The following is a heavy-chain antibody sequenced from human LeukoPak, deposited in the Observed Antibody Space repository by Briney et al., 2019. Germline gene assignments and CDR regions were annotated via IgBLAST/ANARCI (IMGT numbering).Heavy chain of an antibody. CDR1: GFTFSSYA. V-gene: IGHV3-23*01. CDR3: AARYFDWARGGRYFDY. CDR2: ISGSGGST. D-gene: IGHD3-9*01. J-gene: IGHJ4*02. Sequence: GGSLRLSCAASGFTFSSYAMSWVRQAPGKGLEWVSAISGSGGSTYYADSAKGRFTISRDNSKNTLYLQMNSLRAEDTAVYYCAARYFDWARGGRYFDYWGQGTLVTVSS.